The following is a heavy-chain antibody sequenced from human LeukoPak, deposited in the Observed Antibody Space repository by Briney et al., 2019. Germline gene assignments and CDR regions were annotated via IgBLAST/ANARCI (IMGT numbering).Heavy chain of an antibody. CDR2: INPKSGGT. CDR3: ARDLRYSSSWPSGWFDP. Sequence: EASVKVSCKASGDTFTGYYIHWVRQAPGQGCEWMGWINPKSGGTSYAHNFQGRVTMTRDTSISTAYMELSRLRYDDAAVYYCARDLRYSSSWPSGWFDPWGQGTQVTVSS. J-gene: IGHJ5*02. CDR1: GDTFTGYY. V-gene: IGHV1-2*07. D-gene: IGHD2-2*01.